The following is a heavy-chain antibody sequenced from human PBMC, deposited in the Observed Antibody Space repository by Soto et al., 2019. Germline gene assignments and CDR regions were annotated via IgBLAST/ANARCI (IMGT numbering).Heavy chain of an antibody. CDR1: GVYFSGYY. V-gene: IGHV4-34*01. CDR3: ARVPPFNYMDV. J-gene: IGHJ6*03. Sequence: PSETLSLTCAVYGVYFSGYYWSWIRQPPGKGLEWIGEINHSGSTNYNPSLKSRVTISVDTSKNQFSLKLSSVTAADTAVYYCARVPPFNYMDVWGKGTTVTVSS. CDR2: INHSGST.